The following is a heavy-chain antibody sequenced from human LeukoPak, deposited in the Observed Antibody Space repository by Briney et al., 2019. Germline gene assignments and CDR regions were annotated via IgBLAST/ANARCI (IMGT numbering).Heavy chain of an antibody. CDR2: INQDGSEK. CDR1: GFNFRNFW. V-gene: IGHV3-7*01. Sequence: PGGSLRLSCAASGFNFRNFWMGWVRQAPGKGLEWVANINQDGSEKYYVGSVQGRFTISRDNAKNSLILQVNSLRAEDTAVYYCSKDASGWSRDWGQGTLVTVSS. CDR3: SKDASGWSRD. J-gene: IGHJ4*02. D-gene: IGHD6-19*01.